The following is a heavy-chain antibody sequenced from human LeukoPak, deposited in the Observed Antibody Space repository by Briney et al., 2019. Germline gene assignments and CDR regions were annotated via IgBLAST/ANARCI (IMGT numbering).Heavy chain of an antibody. V-gene: IGHV4-39*07. D-gene: IGHD3-16*02. Sequence: SETLSLTCTVSGGSINSSSYYWGWIRQPPGKGLEWIGEINHSGSTNYNPSLKSRVTISVDTSKNQFSLKLSSVTAADTAVYYCARSGYVWGSYRHPKWFDYWGQGTLVTVSS. CDR3: ARSGYVWGSYRHPKWFDY. J-gene: IGHJ4*02. CDR1: GGSINSSSYY. CDR2: INHSGST.